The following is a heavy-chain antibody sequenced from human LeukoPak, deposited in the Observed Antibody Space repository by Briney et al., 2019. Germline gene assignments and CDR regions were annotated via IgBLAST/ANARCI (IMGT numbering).Heavy chain of an antibody. CDR1: GGSISSGGYS. CDR2: IYHGGST. D-gene: IGHD2-15*01. CDR3: ASTHRCLPADGFEI. J-gene: IGHJ3*02. Sequence: SETLSLTCDVSGGSISSGGYSWSWIRQPPGKGLEWIGYIYHGGSTYYSPSLRSRVTISVDRSKNHFSLKLTSVTAADTAVSYCASTHRCLPADGFEIWGQGTMVTVAS. V-gene: IGHV4-30-2*01.